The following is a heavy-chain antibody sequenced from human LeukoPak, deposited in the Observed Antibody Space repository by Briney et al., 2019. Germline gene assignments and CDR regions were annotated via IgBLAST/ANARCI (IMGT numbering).Heavy chain of an antibody. CDR2: IKQDGSEK. CDR1: GFTFNSYW. D-gene: IGHD3-3*01. CDR3: AKVRDFWSGYPRDDY. Sequence: PGGSLRLSCAASGFTFNSYWMSWVRQAPGKGLEWVANIKQDGSEKYYVDSVKGRFTISRDNARKSLFLQLNSLRAEDTAVYYCAKVRDFWSGYPRDDYWGQGTLVTVSS. V-gene: IGHV3-7*01. J-gene: IGHJ4*02.